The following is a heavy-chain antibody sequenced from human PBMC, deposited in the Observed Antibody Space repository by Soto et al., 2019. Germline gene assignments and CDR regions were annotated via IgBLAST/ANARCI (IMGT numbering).Heavy chain of an antibody. V-gene: IGHV4-61*01. Sequence: SKTLSLTCTVSGGSVSSGSYYWSWIRQPPGKGLEWIGYIYYSGSTNYNPSLKSRVTISVDTSKNQFSLKLSSVTAADTAVYYCARVLEAYCGGDCSRAFDYWGQGTLVTVSS. CDR2: IYYSGST. CDR3: ARVLEAYCGGDCSRAFDY. CDR1: GGSVSSGSYY. D-gene: IGHD2-21*02. J-gene: IGHJ4*02.